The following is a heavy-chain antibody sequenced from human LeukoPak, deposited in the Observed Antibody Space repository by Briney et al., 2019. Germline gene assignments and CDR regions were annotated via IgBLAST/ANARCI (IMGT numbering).Heavy chain of an antibody. V-gene: IGHV3-74*01. D-gene: IGHD6-25*01. J-gene: IGHJ6*03. CDR1: GFTFSSYW. Sequence: GGSLRLSCAASGFTFSSYWMHRVRQAPGKGLVWVSRINSDGSSTSYADSVKGRFTISRDNAKNTLYLQMNSLRAEDTAVYYCARVGGYSSGWDRLVGYYYYYYKDVWGKGTTVTVSS. CDR2: INSDGSST. CDR3: ARVGGYSSGWDRLVGYYYYYYKDV.